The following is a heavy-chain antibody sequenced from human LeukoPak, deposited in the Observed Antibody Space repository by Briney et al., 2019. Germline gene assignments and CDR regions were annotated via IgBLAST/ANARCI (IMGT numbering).Heavy chain of an antibody. D-gene: IGHD2-2*01. Sequence: SETLSLTCAVYGGSFSGYYWSWIRQPPGKGLEWIGEINHSGSTYYNPSLKSRVTISVDTSKNQFSLKLSSVTAADTAVYYCARRAVVPAATQQFDPWGQGTLVTVSS. V-gene: IGHV4-34*01. J-gene: IGHJ5*02. CDR2: INHSGST. CDR1: GGSFSGYY. CDR3: ARRAVVPAATQQFDP.